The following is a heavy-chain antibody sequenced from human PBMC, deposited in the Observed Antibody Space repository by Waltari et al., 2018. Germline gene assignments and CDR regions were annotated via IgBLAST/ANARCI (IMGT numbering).Heavy chain of an antibody. Sequence: EMQLVESGGGLVQPGGSLRLSCAASGFTVSSNYMSWVRKAPGRGLEGGAVLYSTGEKHYAGSVKGRLTIARVDSKNTLYRQMNSLRAEDTAVYYCARGPRYCSSTSCSDYFDYWGQGTLVTVSS. CDR3: ARGPRYCSSTSCSDYFDY. CDR1: GFTVSSNY. V-gene: IGHV3-66*01. J-gene: IGHJ4*02. CDR2: LYSTGEK. D-gene: IGHD2-2*01.